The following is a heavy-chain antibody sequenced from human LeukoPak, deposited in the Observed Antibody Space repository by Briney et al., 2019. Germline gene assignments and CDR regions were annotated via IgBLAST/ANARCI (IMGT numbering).Heavy chain of an antibody. CDR3: ARVDSTSPHELDY. V-gene: IGHV1-46*01. CDR2: ITPSGGI. CDR1: GYTFSNYD. D-gene: IGHD3-22*01. Sequence: ASVKVSCKASGYTFSNYDMNWVRQAPGQGLEWMGMITPSGGISYAQKFQGRVTMTRDMSTNTVYMELSSPRSEDTAVYYCARVDSTSPHELDYWGQGTLVTVSS. J-gene: IGHJ4*02.